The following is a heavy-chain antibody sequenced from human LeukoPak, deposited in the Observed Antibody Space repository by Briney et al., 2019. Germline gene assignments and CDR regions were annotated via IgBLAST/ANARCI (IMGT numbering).Heavy chain of an antibody. CDR1: GYTFTSYA. Sequence: ASVKVSCKASGYTFTSYAMNWVRQAPGQGLEWMGWINTNTGNPTYAQGFTGRFVFSLDTSVSTAYLQISSLKAEDTAVYYCARDSSLPPCIVGATSEDYWGQGTLVTVSS. J-gene: IGHJ4*02. CDR2: INTNTGNP. V-gene: IGHV7-4-1*02. CDR3: ARDSSLPPCIVGATSEDY. D-gene: IGHD1-26*01.